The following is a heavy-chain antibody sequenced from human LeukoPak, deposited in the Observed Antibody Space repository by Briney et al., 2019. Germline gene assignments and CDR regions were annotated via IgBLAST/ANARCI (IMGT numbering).Heavy chain of an antibody. CDR2: ISYGGNT. CDR3: AREYGDWVGGRPYNWFDP. J-gene: IGHJ5*02. V-gene: IGHV4-30-4*08. Sequence: NSSETLSLTCTVSGASISRDDYYWSWIRQPPGKGLEWIGYISYGGNTYYNPSLKSRVTMSEDTSKKQFSLKLTSVIAADTAVYYCAREYGDWVGGRPYNWFDPWGQGTLVTVSS. CDR1: GASISRDDYY. D-gene: IGHD4-17*01.